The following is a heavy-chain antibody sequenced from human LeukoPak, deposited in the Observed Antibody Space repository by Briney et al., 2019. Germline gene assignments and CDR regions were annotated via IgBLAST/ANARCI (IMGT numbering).Heavy chain of an antibody. Sequence: SETLSLTCTVSGDSISSGGYYWSWIRQPAGKGLEWIGRISSSGSTNYNPSLKSRVTISVDTSKNQFSLKLSSVTAADTAVYYCARDRSSSSFDPWGQGTLVTVSS. D-gene: IGHD6-6*01. CDR2: ISSSGST. J-gene: IGHJ5*02. CDR3: ARDRSSSSFDP. CDR1: GDSISSGGYY. V-gene: IGHV4-61*02.